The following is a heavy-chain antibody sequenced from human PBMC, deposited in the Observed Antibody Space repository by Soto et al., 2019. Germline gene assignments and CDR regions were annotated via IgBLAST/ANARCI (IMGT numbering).Heavy chain of an antibody. CDR3: AHHYSGPGSEFDY. D-gene: IGHD5-12*01. CDR2: IYYSGST. J-gene: IGHJ4*02. V-gene: IGHV4-59*08. CDR1: GGSISSYY. Sequence: SETLSLTCTVSGGSISSYYWSWIRQPPGKGPEWIGYIYYSGSTNYNPSLKSRVTISVDTSKNQFSLKLSSVTAADTAVYYCAHHYSGPGSEFDYWGQGTLVTVSS.